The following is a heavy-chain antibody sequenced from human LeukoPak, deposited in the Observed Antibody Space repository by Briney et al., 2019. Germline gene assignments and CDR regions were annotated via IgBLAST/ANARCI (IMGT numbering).Heavy chain of an antibody. J-gene: IGHJ4*02. D-gene: IGHD6-13*01. CDR1: GLTFSSYN. Sequence: GGSLRLSCAASGLTFSSYNMNWVRQAPVKGLEWVSYISSSSSTIYYADSVKGRFTISRDNAKNSLYLQMNSLRDEDTAVYCCARVRGSSWYFDYWGQGPLVTVSS. CDR2: ISSSSSTI. CDR3: ARVRGSSWYFDY. V-gene: IGHV3-48*02.